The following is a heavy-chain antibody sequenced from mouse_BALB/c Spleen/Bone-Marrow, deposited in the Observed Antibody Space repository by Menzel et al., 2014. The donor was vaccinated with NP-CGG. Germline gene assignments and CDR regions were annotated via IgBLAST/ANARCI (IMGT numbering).Heavy chain of an antibody. D-gene: IGHD2-4*01. Sequence: VQLQESGAELVRPGVSVKISCKGSGYTFTDYAMHWVKQNHAKSLEWIGVISTYYGDASYNQKFKGKATMTVDKSSSTAYMELARLTSEDSAIYYCARGGSTMITTFAYWGQGTLVTVSA. CDR3: ARGGSTMITTFAY. CDR2: ISTYYGDA. J-gene: IGHJ3*01. V-gene: IGHV1S137*01. CDR1: GYTFTDYA.